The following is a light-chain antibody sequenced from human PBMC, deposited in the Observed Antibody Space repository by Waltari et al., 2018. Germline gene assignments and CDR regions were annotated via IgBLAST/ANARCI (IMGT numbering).Light chain of an antibody. CDR1: QSVSTD. CDR2: GAS. V-gene: IGKV3-15*01. Sequence: EIVMTQSPATLSVSTGERATLSCRASQSVSTDLAWYQQKPGQAPRLLIYGASTRATGIPARFSGSGFGTEFTLTISSLQSEDFAVYYCQQYNTWPPMYTFGQGTKLEIK. CDR3: QQYNTWPPMYT. J-gene: IGKJ2*01.